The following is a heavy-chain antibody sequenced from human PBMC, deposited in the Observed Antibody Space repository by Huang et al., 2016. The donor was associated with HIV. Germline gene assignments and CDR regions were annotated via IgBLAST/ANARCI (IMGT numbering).Heavy chain of an antibody. Sequence: QVQLVQSGSELKKPGASVKVSCKASGYTFTNYGVHWVRQAPGQGREWRGLINTDTGKPRYAQGLTGRFVFSLDTSVNTAYLQISSLKAADSAIYYCVRVRRVMDTYCVADCSTLEAFDIWGQGTVVTVSA. CDR3: VRVRRVMDTYCVADCSTLEAFDI. J-gene: IGHJ3*02. D-gene: IGHD2-21*02. CDR2: INTDTGKP. CDR1: GYTFTNYG. V-gene: IGHV7-4-1*02.